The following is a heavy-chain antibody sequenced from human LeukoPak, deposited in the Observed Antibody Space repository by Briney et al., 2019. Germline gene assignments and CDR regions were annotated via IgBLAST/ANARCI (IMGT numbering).Heavy chain of an antibody. D-gene: IGHD2-2*01. CDR2: IHNSAST. V-gene: IGHV4-4*07. Sequence: PSETLSLTCTVSGASISSYYWTWIRQPAGKGLEWIGRIHNSASTNYNPSLKSRVTISVDTSKNQFSLKLSSVTAADTAVYYCARDGNTVVVSAAIWGQGTLVTVSS. CDR3: ARDGNTVVVSAAI. CDR1: GASISSYY. J-gene: IGHJ4*02.